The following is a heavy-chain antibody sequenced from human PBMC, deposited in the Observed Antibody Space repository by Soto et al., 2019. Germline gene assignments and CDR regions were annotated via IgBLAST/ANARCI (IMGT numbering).Heavy chain of an antibody. CDR3: ARQDYYGSGSYSY. CDR1: GGSISSRSYY. J-gene: IGHJ4*02. Sequence: PSETLSLTCTVSGGSISSRSYYWGWIRQPPGKGLEWIGSIFYSGSTYYDSSLQSRVTMSVDTSKNQFSLKLSSVTAADTAVYYCARQDYYGSGSYSYWGQGTLVTVSS. D-gene: IGHD3-10*01. V-gene: IGHV4-39*01. CDR2: IFYSGST.